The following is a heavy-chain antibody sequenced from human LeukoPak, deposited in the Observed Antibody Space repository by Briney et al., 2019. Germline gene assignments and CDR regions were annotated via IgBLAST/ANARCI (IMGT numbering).Heavy chain of an antibody. CDR3: ARAPHNFWSGSGMDV. D-gene: IGHD3-3*01. V-gene: IGHV4-59*01. J-gene: IGHJ6*02. CDR2: IYYSGST. Sequence: SETLSLTCTVSGGSISSYYWSWLRQPPGKGLEWIGYIYYSGSTNYNPSLKSRVTISVDTSKNQFSLKLSSVTAADTAVYYCARAPHNFWSGSGMDVWGQGTTVTVSS. CDR1: GGSISSYY.